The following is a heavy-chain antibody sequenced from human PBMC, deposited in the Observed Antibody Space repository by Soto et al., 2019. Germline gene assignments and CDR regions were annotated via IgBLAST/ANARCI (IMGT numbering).Heavy chain of an antibody. CDR3: ARDRYGSSGYYLDY. D-gene: IGHD3-22*01. V-gene: IGHV4-31*03. J-gene: IGHJ4*02. CDR1: GGSISSGGYY. CDR2: IYYSGST. Sequence: LSLTCTVSGGSISSGGYYWSWIRRHPGKGLEWIGYIYYSGSTYYNPSLKSRVTISVDTSKNQFSLKLSSVTAADTAVYYCARDRYGSSGYYLDYWGQGTLVTVSS.